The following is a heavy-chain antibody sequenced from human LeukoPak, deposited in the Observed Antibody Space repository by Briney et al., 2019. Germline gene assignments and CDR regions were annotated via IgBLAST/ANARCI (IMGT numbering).Heavy chain of an antibody. Sequence: GGSLRLSCAASGFTFNNYAMSGVRQAPGKGLEGVSAISGSGGSTYYADSVKGRFTISRDNSKNTLYLQMNSLRAEDTAVYYCAKGDLVVVAATLVDYWGQGTLVTVSS. CDR3: AKGDLVVVAATLVDY. V-gene: IGHV3-23*01. D-gene: IGHD2-15*01. CDR2: ISGSGGST. J-gene: IGHJ4*02. CDR1: GFTFNNYA.